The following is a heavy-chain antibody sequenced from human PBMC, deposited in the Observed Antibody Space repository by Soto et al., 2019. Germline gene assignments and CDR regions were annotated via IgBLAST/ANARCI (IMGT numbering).Heavy chain of an antibody. Sequence: QEQLVESGGGVVQPGRSLRLSCAASGFIFAKYGMHWVRQAPGKGLEWVALITYEGSNKYYADAVKGRFTISRDNAKDMVSLQMDSLRGEDTAVYYCAKARGANNWANYYVLDVWGQGTTVTVSS. CDR1: GFIFAKYG. D-gene: IGHD1-1*01. V-gene: IGHV3-30*18. CDR3: AKARGANNWANYYVLDV. CDR2: ITYEGSNK. J-gene: IGHJ6*02.